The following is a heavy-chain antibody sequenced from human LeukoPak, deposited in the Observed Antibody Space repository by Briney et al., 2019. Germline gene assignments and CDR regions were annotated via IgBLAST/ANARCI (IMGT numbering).Heavy chain of an antibody. Sequence: ASVKVSCKASGYTFTGYYIHWVRQAPGQGFEWMGWIHPNSGATGYAQNFQGRVTMTRDTSISTAYMELSRLRSDDTAVYYCARGSYGELDYWGQGTLVTVSS. D-gene: IGHD5-18*01. CDR3: ARGSYGELDY. CDR1: GYTFTGYY. CDR2: IHPNSGAT. J-gene: IGHJ4*02. V-gene: IGHV1-2*02.